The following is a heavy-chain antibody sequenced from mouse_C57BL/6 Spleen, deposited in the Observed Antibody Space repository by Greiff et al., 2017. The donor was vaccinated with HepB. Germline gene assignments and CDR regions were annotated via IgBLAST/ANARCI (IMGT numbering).Heavy chain of an antibody. CDR1: GFTFSSYA. Sequence: EVQVVESGGGLVKPGGSLKLSCAASGFTFSSYAMSWVRQTPEKRLEWVATISDGGSYTYYPDNVKGRFTISRDNAKNNLYLQMSHLKSEDTAMYYCARYSNYGDRFAYWGQGTLVTVSA. CDR2: ISDGGSYT. J-gene: IGHJ3*01. V-gene: IGHV5-4*01. CDR3: ARYSNYGDRFAY. D-gene: IGHD2-5*01.